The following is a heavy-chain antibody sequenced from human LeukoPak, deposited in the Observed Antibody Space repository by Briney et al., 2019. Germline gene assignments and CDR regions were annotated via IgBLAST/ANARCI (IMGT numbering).Heavy chain of an antibody. V-gene: IGHV4-59*01. J-gene: IGHJ6*02. CDR2: IYYSGST. D-gene: IGHD4-11*01. Sequence: SETLSLTCSVSGGSISTYYWSWIRQPPGKGLEWIGYIYYSGSTNYNPSLKSRVIISVDTSKNQFSLDLTSVTAADSAVYFCARSYSNFYYGMDVWGQGTTATVSS. CDR1: GGSISTYY. CDR3: ARSYSNFYYGMDV.